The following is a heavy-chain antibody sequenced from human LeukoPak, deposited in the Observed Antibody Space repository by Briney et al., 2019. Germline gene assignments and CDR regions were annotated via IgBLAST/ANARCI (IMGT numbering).Heavy chain of an antibody. CDR2: ISYGGRNI. CDR3: AKAFGYCSGGSCYYYYYGMDV. V-gene: IGHV3-30*18. CDR1: GFTFSSYG. J-gene: IGHJ6*04. Sequence: GRSLRLSCAASGFTFSSYGMHWVRQAPGKGLEWVTVISYGGRNIYYADSVKGRFTISRDNSKNTLYLQMNSLRAEDTAVYYCAKAFGYCSGGSCYYYYYGMDVWGKGTTVTVSS. D-gene: IGHD2-15*01.